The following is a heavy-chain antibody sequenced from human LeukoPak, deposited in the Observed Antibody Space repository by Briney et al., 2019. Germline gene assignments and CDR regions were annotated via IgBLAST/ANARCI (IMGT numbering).Heavy chain of an antibody. J-gene: IGHJ3*02. Sequence: GGSLRLSCAASGFTFSSYAMSWVRQAPGKGLEWVSAISGSGGSTYYADSVQGRFTISRDNSKNTLYLQMNSRRAEDTAVYYCAKDLMYYYDSSGYYERAFDIWGQGTMVTVSS. CDR3: AKDLMYYYDSSGYYERAFDI. CDR1: GFTFSSYA. D-gene: IGHD3-22*01. V-gene: IGHV3-23*01. CDR2: ISGSGGST.